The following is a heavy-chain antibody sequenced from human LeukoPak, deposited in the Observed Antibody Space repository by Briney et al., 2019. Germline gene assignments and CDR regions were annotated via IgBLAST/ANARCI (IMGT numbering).Heavy chain of an antibody. J-gene: IGHJ4*02. CDR3: ARLGAKYSSGWYDY. CDR1: GFSFSSYS. Sequence: GGSLRLSCAASGFSFSSYSMNWVRQAPGKGLEWVSYISHTGSTMSYADSVKGRFTISRDNAKNSLYLQMNSLRAEDTAVYYCARLGAKYSSGWYDYWGQGTLVTVSS. D-gene: IGHD6-19*01. CDR2: ISHTGSTM. V-gene: IGHV3-48*04.